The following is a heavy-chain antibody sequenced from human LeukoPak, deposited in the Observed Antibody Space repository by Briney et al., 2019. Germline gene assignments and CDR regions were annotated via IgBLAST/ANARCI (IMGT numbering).Heavy chain of an antibody. Sequence: ASVKVSCKASGYTFTSYAMNWVRQAPGQGLEWMGWISAYNGNTNYAQKLQGRVTMTTDTSTSTAYMELRSLRSDDTAVYYCAILLVREPFDYWGQGTLVTVSS. V-gene: IGHV1-18*01. CDR2: ISAYNGNT. J-gene: IGHJ4*02. CDR1: GYTFTSYA. CDR3: AILLVREPFDY. D-gene: IGHD3-10*01.